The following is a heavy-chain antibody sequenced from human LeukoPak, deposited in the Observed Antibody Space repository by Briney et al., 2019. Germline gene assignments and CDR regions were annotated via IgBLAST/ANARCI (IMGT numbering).Heavy chain of an antibody. V-gene: IGHV1-18*01. J-gene: IGHJ4*02. D-gene: IGHD5-12*01. Sequence: ASVKVSCKSSGYTFKSYGISWVRQAPGQGLELMGWISPYNGKSNYEQKFQGRVTLTTDTSTSTTYMDLRSLRSDDTAVYFCARDSADSGYDLDYWGQGTLVTVSS. CDR1: GYTFKSYG. CDR2: ISPYNGKS. CDR3: ARDSADSGYDLDY.